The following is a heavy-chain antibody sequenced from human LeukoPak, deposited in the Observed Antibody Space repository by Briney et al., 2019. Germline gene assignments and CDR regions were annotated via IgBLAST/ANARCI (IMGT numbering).Heavy chain of an antibody. D-gene: IGHD3-10*01. J-gene: IGHJ4*02. V-gene: IGHV1-18*04. CDR3: ARDRGWLHTTNPFYFDS. Sequence: ASVKVSCKASGYTFISDGISWVRQAPGQGLEWMGYISAYNGDTNYAQSFQGRVTMTTDRSTSKAYMELRSLTPVATSVYYCARDRGWLHTTNPFYFDSWGQGTLVTVSS. CDR1: GYTFISDG. CDR2: ISAYNGDT.